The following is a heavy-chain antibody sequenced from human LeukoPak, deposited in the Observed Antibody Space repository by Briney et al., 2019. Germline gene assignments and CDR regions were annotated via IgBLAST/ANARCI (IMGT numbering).Heavy chain of an antibody. J-gene: IGHJ5*02. CDR3: ARGLSQREAARSNWFDP. V-gene: IGHV4-59*12. CDR2: IYYSGST. D-gene: IGHD6-6*01. CDR1: GGSISSYY. Sequence: SETLSLTCTVSGGSISSYYWSWIRQPPGKGLEWIGSIYYSGSTYYNPSLKSRVTISVDTSKNQFSLKLSSVTAADTAVYYCARGLSQREAARSNWFDPWGQGTLVTVSS.